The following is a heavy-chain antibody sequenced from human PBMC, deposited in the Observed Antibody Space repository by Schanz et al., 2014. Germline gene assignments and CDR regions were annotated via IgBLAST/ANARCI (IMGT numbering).Heavy chain of an antibody. CDR1: GFSFSTYW. V-gene: IGHV3-7*02. CDR3: VRVSFADPRLYRCMDRDIDY. Sequence: EEQLVESGGGLVQPGGSLRLSCAASGFSFSTYWMSWVRQAPGKGLEWVANIKRDGSEKNYLDSVKGRFTISRDNAKRSLFLQMNSLRVEDTAVYYCVRVSFADPRLYRCMDRDIDYWGQGTLVTVSS. CDR2: IKRDGSEK. D-gene: IGHD2-8*01. J-gene: IGHJ4*02.